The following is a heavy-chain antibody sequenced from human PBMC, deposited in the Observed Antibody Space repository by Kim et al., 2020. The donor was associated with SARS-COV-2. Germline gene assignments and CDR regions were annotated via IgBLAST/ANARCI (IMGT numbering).Heavy chain of an antibody. D-gene: IGHD3-22*01. CDR2: IYYSGST. J-gene: IGHJ4*02. Sequence: SETLSLTCTVSGGSISSGGYYWSWIRQHPGKGLEWIGYIYYSGSTYYNPSLKSRGTISVDTSKNQFSLKLSSVTAADTAVYYCARGQGIITMIVVVVGAFDYWGQGTLVTVSS. V-gene: IGHV4-31*03. CDR1: GGSISSGGYY. CDR3: ARGQGIITMIVVVVGAFDY.